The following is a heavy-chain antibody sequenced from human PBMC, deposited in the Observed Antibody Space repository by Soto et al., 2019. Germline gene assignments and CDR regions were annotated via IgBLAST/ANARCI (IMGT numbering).Heavy chain of an antibody. J-gene: IGHJ6*02. CDR1: GFTFSSYW. CDR3: ARDPPYYGMDV. Sequence: EVPLVESGGGLVQPGGSLRLSCAASGFTFSSYWMSWVRQAPGKGLEWVANIKQDGSEKYYVDSVKGRVTISRDNATNSLYLQMNRLRAEDTAVYYCARDPPYYGMDVWGQGTTVTVSS. V-gene: IGHV3-7*04. CDR2: IKQDGSEK.